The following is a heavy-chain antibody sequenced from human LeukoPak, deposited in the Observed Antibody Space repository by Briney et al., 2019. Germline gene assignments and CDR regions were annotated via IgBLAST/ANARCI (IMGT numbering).Heavy chain of an antibody. Sequence: GGSLRLSCAASGLSLSDYGISWARQAPGKGLEWISYITTNSAKFYADSVRGRIAISRDNAKNPLYLQMNSLRAEDTAVYYCARVASSPGPLMATITWEDYWGQGTLVTVPS. CDR2: ITTNSAK. CDR3: ARVASSPGPLMATITWEDY. D-gene: IGHD5-24*01. CDR1: GLSLSDYG. V-gene: IGHV3-69-1*01. J-gene: IGHJ4*02.